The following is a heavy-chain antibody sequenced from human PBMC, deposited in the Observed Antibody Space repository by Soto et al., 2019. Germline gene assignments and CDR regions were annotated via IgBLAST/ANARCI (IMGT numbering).Heavy chain of an antibody. CDR3: ARDPGVGPFDY. CDR1: GFTFSSYA. V-gene: IGHV3-30-3*01. Sequence: GGSLRLSCAASGFTFSSYAMHWVRQAPGKGLEWVAVISYDGSNKYYADSVKGRFTISRDNSKNTLYLQMNSLRAEDTAVYYCARDPGVGPFDYWGQGTLVTVSS. CDR2: ISYDGSNK. J-gene: IGHJ4*02. D-gene: IGHD1-26*01.